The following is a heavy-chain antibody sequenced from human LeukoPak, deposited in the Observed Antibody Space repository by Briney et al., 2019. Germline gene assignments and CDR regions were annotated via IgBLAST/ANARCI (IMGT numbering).Heavy chain of an antibody. V-gene: IGHV1-2*02. CDR3: ARGHDSSGYPPDY. CDR2: INPNSGGT. D-gene: IGHD3-22*01. Sequence: ASVKVSCKASGYTFTGSYTHWVRQAPGQGLEWLGWINPNSGGTNYAQKFQGRVTMTRDTSISTAYMELSRLRSDDTAVYYCARGHDSSGYPPDYWGQGTLVTVSS. J-gene: IGHJ4*02. CDR1: GYTFTGSY.